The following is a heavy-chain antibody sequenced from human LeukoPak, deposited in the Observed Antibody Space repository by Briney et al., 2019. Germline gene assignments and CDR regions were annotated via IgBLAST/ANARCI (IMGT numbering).Heavy chain of an antibody. CDR3: AKDSQLTCGGPDY. CDR2: IWYDGSNK. V-gene: IGHV3-33*06. Sequence: GGSLRLSCAASGFTFSSYGMHWVRQAPGKGLEWVAVIWYDGSNKYNADSVKGRFTISRDNSKNTLYLQMNSLRAEDTAVYYCAKDSQLTCGGPDYWGQGTLVTVSS. CDR1: GFTFSSYG. D-gene: IGHD4-23*01. J-gene: IGHJ4*02.